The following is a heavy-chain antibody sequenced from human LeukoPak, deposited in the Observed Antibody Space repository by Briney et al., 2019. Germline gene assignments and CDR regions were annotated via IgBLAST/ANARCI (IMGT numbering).Heavy chain of an antibody. Sequence: PSETLSLTCAVYGGSFSGYYWSWIRQPPGKGLEWIGEINHSGSTNYNPSLKSRVTISVDTSKNQFSLKLSSVTAADTAVYYCARVRLGYCSSTSCSTIYYYYGMDVWGQGTTVTVSS. D-gene: IGHD2-2*01. CDR3: ARVRLGYCSSTSCSTIYYYYGMDV. J-gene: IGHJ6*02. V-gene: IGHV4-34*01. CDR1: GGSFSGYY. CDR2: INHSGST.